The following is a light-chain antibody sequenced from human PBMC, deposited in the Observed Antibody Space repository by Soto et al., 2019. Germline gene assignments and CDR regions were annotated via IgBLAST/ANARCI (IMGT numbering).Light chain of an antibody. J-gene: IGKJ1*01. CDR1: QDIGSW. V-gene: IGKV1-12*01. CDR2: AAS. Sequence: DIQMTQSPSSVSASVGDRVTITCRASQDIGSWFAWYQQKPGKAPKVLIYAASSLQSGVPPRFSGSGSGTDFTLTISSLQPEDFATYFCQQSYNIPRATFGQGTKVDIK. CDR3: QQSYNIPRAT.